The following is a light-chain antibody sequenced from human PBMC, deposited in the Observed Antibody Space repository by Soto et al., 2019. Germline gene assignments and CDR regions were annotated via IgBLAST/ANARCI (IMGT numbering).Light chain of an antibody. V-gene: IGKV3-20*01. CDR1: QIIMRKY. Sequence: EIVLTQSPGTLSLSPGERATLSCRSSQIIMRKYLAWYQQRFGQAPRLLLYGVSNRATGIPDRFNASGSGTDFTLTITKLEPEDFAVYYCQQYGSSPTFGQGTRLEIK. J-gene: IGKJ5*01. CDR2: GVS. CDR3: QQYGSSPT.